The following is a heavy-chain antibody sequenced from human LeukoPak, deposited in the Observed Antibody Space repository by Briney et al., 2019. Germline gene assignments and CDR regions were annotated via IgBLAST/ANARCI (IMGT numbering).Heavy chain of an antibody. CDR2: MNPNSGNT. J-gene: IGHJ4*02. Sequence: ASVKVSCKASGYTFTSYDINWVRQVTGQGLEWMGWMNPNSGNTGYAQKFQGRVTMTRNTSISTAYMELSSLRSEDTAVYYCARGLPVGGATGSVYWGQGTLVTVSS. CDR3: ARGLPVGGATGSVY. D-gene: IGHD1-26*01. CDR1: GYTFTSYD. V-gene: IGHV1-8*01.